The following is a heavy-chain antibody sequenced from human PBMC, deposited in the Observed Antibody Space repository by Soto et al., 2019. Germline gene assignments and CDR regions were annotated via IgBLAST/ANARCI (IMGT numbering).Heavy chain of an antibody. D-gene: IGHD3-16*01. CDR1: GFTFSSYG. Sequence: QVQLVESGGGVVQPGRSLRLSCAASGFTFSSYGMHWVRQAPGKGLEWVAVISYDGSNKYYADSVKGRFTISRDNSKNTLYLQMNSLRAEDTAVYYCAKDRLTPLDYWGQGTLVTVSS. CDR3: AKDRLTPLDY. V-gene: IGHV3-30*18. CDR2: ISYDGSNK. J-gene: IGHJ4*02.